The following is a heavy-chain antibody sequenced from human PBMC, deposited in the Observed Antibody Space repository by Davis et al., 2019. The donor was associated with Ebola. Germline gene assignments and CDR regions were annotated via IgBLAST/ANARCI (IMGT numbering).Heavy chain of an antibody. J-gene: IGHJ6*02. D-gene: IGHD3-22*01. CDR3: ARGGITVTVVPRDYYYGMDV. CDR1: GYTFSAYY. V-gene: IGHV1-2*06. CDR2: INPNSGST. Sequence: ASVKVSCKASGYTFSAYYMHWVRQAPAQGLEWMGRINPNSGSTIYTQTFQGRVTMTRDTASSTAYMELGRLRSDDSAVDYCARGGITVTVVPRDYYYGMDVWGQGTTVTVSS.